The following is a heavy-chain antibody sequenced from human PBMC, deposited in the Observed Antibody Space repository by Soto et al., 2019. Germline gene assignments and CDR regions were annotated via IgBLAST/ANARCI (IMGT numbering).Heavy chain of an antibody. Sequence: PGGSLRLSGAAAGLTFSSYDMHWVRQATGKGLEWVSAIGTAGDTYYPGSVKGRFTISRENAKNSLYLQMNSLRAGDTAVYYCARGFPYSKYVPYYYYYYGMDVWGQGTTVPVSS. CDR3: ARGFPYSKYVPYYYYYYGMDV. J-gene: IGHJ6*02. CDR2: IGTAGDT. CDR1: GLTFSSYD. V-gene: IGHV3-13*01. D-gene: IGHD4-4*01.